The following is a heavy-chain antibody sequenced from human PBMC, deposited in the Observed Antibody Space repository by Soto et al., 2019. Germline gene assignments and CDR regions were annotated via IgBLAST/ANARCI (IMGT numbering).Heavy chain of an antibody. Sequence: GGSLRLSCAASGFTFRSYAMSWVRQAPGKGLEWVSGISGSGISTHYADSVKGRFTVSRDNSKNTLYLQMNSLRAEDTAVYYCARTCSGGTCSFDYWGQGTLVTVSS. CDR2: ISGSGIST. J-gene: IGHJ4*02. D-gene: IGHD2-15*01. V-gene: IGHV3-23*01. CDR3: ARTCSGGTCSFDY. CDR1: GFTFRSYA.